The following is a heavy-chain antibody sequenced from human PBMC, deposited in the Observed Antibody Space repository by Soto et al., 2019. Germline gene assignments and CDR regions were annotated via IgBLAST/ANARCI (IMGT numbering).Heavy chain of an antibody. CDR2: ISYDESNK. D-gene: IGHD6-13*01. J-gene: IGHJ4*02. CDR3: ARGLLYSSSWYGDY. Sequence: QVQLVESGGGVVQPERSLRLSCAASGFSLSTHAMHWVRQAPGKGLEWVAAISYDESNKYYADSVKGRFTISRDKSKNTLYLQLNSLRAEDTAVYYCARGLLYSSSWYGDYWGQGTLVTVSS. CDR1: GFSLSTHA. V-gene: IGHV3-30-3*01.